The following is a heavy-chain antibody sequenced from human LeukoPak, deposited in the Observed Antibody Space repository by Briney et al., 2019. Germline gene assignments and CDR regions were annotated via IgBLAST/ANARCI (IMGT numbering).Heavy chain of an antibody. V-gene: IGHV3-30*18. CDR2: ISYDGSNK. CDR3: SKEKGYYDSIRAAFDI. Sequence: PGGSLRLSCAASGFTFSSYGIHWVRQAPGKGLEWVTDISYDGSNKYYADSVKGRFTISRDNSKNTLYLQMNSLRAEDTAVYYCSKEKGYYDSIRAAFDIWGQGTMVTVSS. CDR1: GFTFSSYG. J-gene: IGHJ3*02. D-gene: IGHD3-22*01.